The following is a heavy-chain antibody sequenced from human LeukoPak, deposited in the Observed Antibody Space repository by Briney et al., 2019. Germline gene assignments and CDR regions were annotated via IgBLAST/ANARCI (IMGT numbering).Heavy chain of an antibody. V-gene: IGHV1-8*03. CDR3: ARDRPGRYCSTTSCYNASPFDP. CDR1: GYTFTSYD. Sequence: GASVKVSCKASGYTFTSYDINWVRQATGQGLEWMGWMNPKSGNTGYAQKFQGRVTITADESTSTAYMELSSLRSEDTAVYYCARDRPGRYCSTTSCYNASPFDPWGQGTLVTVSS. D-gene: IGHD2-2*02. CDR2: MNPKSGNT. J-gene: IGHJ5*02.